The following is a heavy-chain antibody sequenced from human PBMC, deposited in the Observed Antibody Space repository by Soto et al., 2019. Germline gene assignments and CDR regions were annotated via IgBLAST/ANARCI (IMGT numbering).Heavy chain of an antibody. V-gene: IGHV4-61*01. CDR3: ARTPYYYGSGSYFDY. CDR1: GGSVSSGSYY. Sequence: QVQLQESGPGLVKPSETLSLTCTVSGGSVSSGSYYWSWIRQPPGKGLEWIGYIDYSGSTNYNPSLKSRVTISVDTSKNQCSLKLSSVTAADTAVYYCARTPYYYGSGSYFDYWGQGTLVTVSS. CDR2: IDYSGST. D-gene: IGHD3-10*01. J-gene: IGHJ4*02.